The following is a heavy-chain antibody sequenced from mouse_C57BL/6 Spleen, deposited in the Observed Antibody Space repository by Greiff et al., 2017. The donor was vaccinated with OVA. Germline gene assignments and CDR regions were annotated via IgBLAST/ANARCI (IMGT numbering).Heavy chain of an antibody. CDR1: GFSLTSYG. V-gene: IGHV2-6*03. CDR2: IWSDGSS. Sequence: QVQLKESGPGLVAPSQSLSITCTASGFSLTSYGVHWVRQPPGKGLEWLVVIWSDGSSTYNSALKTRLSNSKDNSKSPVFLKMNSLQTDDTAMYYCARRDYDSAMDYWGQGTSVTVSS. J-gene: IGHJ4*01. D-gene: IGHD2-4*01. CDR3: ARRDYDSAMDY.